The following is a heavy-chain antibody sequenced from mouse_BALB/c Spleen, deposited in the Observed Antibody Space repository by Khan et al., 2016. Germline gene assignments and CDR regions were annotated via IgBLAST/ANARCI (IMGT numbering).Heavy chain of an antibody. CDR1: GLNIKDFY. V-gene: IGHV14-4*02. Sequence: VQLKQSGAELVRSGASVKLSCTASGLNIKDFYMHWVKQRPEQGLEWIGWIDPDNGDTVYDQNFWGKATMTADTSSNTAYLAPSSLTSADPAVYYCARYGNILAWFAYWGQGTLVTVSA. D-gene: IGHD2-1*01. CDR2: IDPDNGDT. CDR3: ARYGNILAWFAY. J-gene: IGHJ3*01.